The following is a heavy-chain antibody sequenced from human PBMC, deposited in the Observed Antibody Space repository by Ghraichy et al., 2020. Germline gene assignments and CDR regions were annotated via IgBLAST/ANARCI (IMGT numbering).Heavy chain of an antibody. V-gene: IGHV3-23*01. CDR1: GFTFSSYA. D-gene: IGHD4-17*01. CDR3: AKDPYGDPFDY. J-gene: IGHJ4*02. CDR2: ISGSGGST. Sequence: LSLTCAASGFTFSSYAMSWVRQAPGKGLEWVSAISGSGGSTYYADSVKGRFTISRDNSKNTLYLQMNSLRAEDTAVYYCAKDPYGDPFDYWGQGTLVTVSS.